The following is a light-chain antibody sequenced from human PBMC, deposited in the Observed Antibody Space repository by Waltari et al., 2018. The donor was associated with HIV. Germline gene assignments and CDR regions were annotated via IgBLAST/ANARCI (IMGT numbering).Light chain of an antibody. CDR2: DTS. CDR3: QQYNFWPPYT. V-gene: IGKV3-11*01. CDR1: QSVGTY. J-gene: IGKJ2*01. Sequence: EIVLTQSPVTLSLSPGDRATLSCRASQSVGTYSAWYQQKSGQAPRLLIYDTSNRATGIPARFSGSGSGTDFTLTISSLEPEDFAVYYCQQYNFWPPYTFGQGTRLEIK.